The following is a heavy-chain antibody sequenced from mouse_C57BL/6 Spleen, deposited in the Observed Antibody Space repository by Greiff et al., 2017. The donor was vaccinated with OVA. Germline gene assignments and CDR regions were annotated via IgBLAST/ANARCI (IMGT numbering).Heavy chain of an antibody. CDR1: GFTFSDYG. D-gene: IGHD2-5*01. Sequence: DVMLVESGGGLVKPGGSLKLSCAASGFTFSDYGMHWVRQAPEQGLEWVAYISRGSSPIYYADTVKGRFTISRDNAKNTLCLQMTSLRSEDTAMYYCARPYYSNVAGFAYWGQGTLVTVSA. CDR3: ARPYYSNVAGFAY. J-gene: IGHJ3*01. V-gene: IGHV5-17*01. CDR2: ISRGSSPI.